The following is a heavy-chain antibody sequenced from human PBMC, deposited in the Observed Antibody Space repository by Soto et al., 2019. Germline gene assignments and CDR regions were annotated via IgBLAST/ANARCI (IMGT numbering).Heavy chain of an antibody. J-gene: IGHJ4*02. CDR2: IYYSGST. V-gene: IGHV4-59*01. Sequence: SETLSLTCTVSGGSISSYYWSWIRQPPGKGLEWIGYIYYSGSTNYNPSLKSRVTISVDTSKNQFSLKLSSVTAADTAVYYCARSSGYYYDGYYFDYWGQGTLVTVSS. D-gene: IGHD3-22*01. CDR3: ARSSGYYYDGYYFDY. CDR1: GGSISSYY.